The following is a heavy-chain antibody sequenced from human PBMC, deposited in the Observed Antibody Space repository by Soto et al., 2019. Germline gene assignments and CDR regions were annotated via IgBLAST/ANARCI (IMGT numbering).Heavy chain of an antibody. J-gene: IGHJ4*02. V-gene: IGHV1-69*01. D-gene: IGHD5-12*01. CDR1: GGTFSSYA. CDR3: ARSGYSAYDYWAGDHYYFDY. CDR2: IIPIFGTA. Sequence: QVQLVQSGAEVKKPGSSVKVSCKASGGTFSSYAISWVRQAPGQGLEWMGGIIPIFGTANYAQKFQGRVTITAEESTSTAYMELSSLRSEDTAVYYCARSGYSAYDYWAGDHYYFDYWCQGTLVTVSS.